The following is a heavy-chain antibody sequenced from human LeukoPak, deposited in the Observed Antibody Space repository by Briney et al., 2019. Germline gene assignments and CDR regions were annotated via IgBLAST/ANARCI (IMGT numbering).Heavy chain of an antibody. CDR1: AYSISSGYY. V-gene: IGHV3-23*01. D-gene: IGHD3-9*01. CDR3: AKVRTRYFDWLSGYFDY. Sequence: PSETLSLTCTVSAYSISSGYYWGWVRQAPGKGLEWVSAISGSGGSTYYADSVKGRFTISRDNSKNTLYLQMNSLRAEDTAVYYCAKVRTRYFDWLSGYFDYWGQGTLVTVSS. CDR2: ISGSGGST. J-gene: IGHJ4*02.